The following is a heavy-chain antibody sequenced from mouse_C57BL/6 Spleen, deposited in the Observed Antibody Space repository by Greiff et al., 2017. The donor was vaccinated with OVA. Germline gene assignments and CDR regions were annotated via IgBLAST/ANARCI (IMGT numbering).Heavy chain of an antibody. D-gene: IGHD3-2*02. CDR3: ARPDSSGWFAY. V-gene: IGHV1-69*01. Sequence: VQLQQPGAELVMPGASVKLSCKASGYTFTSYWMHWVKQRPGQGLEWIGEIDPSDSYTNYNQKFKGKSTLTVDKSSSTAYMQLSSLTSEDSAVYYCARPDSSGWFAYWGQGTLVTVSA. CDR1: GYTFTSYW. J-gene: IGHJ3*01. CDR2: IDPSDSYT.